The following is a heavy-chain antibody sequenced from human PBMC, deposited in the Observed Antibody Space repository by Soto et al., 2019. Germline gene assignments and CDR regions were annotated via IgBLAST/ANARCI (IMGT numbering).Heavy chain of an antibody. CDR3: AREVAARLDYYYYGMDV. CDR1: GDSVSSNSAA. D-gene: IGHD6-6*01. CDR2: TYYRSKWYN. J-gene: IGHJ6*02. Sequence: SQTLSLTCAISGDSVSSNSAAWNWIRQSPSRGLEWLGRTYYRSKWYNDYAVSVKSRITINPDTSKNQSSLQLNSVTPEDTAVYYCAREVAARLDYYYYGMDVWGQGTTVTVSS. V-gene: IGHV6-1*01.